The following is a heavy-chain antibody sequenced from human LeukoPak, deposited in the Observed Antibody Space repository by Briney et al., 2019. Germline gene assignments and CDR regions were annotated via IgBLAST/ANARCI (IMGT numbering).Heavy chain of an antibody. CDR2: IYYSGST. V-gene: IGHV4-59*01. D-gene: IGHD2-2*01. CDR1: GGSISSYY. J-gene: IGHJ5*02. CDR3: ARHSGYCSSTSCYDWFDP. Sequence: SETLSLTCTVSGGSISSYYWSWIRQPPGKGPEWIGHIYYSGSTNYNPSLKSRVTISVDTSKNQFSLKLSSVTAADTAVYYCARHSGYCSSTSCYDWFDPWGQGTLVTVSS.